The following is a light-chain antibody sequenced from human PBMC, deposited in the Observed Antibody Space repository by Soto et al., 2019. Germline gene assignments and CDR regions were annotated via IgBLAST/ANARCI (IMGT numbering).Light chain of an antibody. CDR2: DAS. CDR3: QQYNSYRT. J-gene: IGKJ1*01. CDR1: QSISSW. V-gene: IGKV1-5*01. Sequence: DIQMTQSPSTLSASVGDRVTITCRASQSISSWLAWYQQKPGEAPKLLIYDASSLESGVPSRFSGIGSGTEFTLTISRLQPDDFATYYCQQYNSYRTFGQGTKVDIK.